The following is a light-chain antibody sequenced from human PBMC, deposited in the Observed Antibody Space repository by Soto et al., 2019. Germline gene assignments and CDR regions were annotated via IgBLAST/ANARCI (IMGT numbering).Light chain of an antibody. CDR1: QSVLYSSNNKNY. J-gene: IGKJ4*01. CDR3: QQYYDTPLT. CDR2: WAS. V-gene: IGKV4-1*01. Sequence: DIVMTQSPDSLAVYLGERATVNCKSSQSVLYSSNNKNYLAWYQQRPGQPPKLLISWASTRESGVPDRFSGSGSGTDFTLTISSLQAEDVAVYYCQQYYDTPLTFGGGTKVEIK.